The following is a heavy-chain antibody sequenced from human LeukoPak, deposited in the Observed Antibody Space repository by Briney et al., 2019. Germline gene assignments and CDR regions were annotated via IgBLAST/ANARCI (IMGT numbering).Heavy chain of an antibody. V-gene: IGHV1-2*02. CDR3: ARDPDSSGYSVTDY. CDR2: INPNSGGT. D-gene: IGHD3-22*01. J-gene: IGHJ4*02. CDR1: GYTFTSYY. Sequence: ASVKVSCKASGYTFTSYYMHWVRQAPGQGLEWMGWINPNSGGTNYAQKFQGRVTMTRDTSISTAYMELSRLRSDDTAVYYCARDPDSSGYSVTDYWGQGTLVTVSS.